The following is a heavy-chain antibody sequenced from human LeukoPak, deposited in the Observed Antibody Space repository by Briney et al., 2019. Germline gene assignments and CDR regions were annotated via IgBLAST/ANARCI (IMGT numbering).Heavy chain of an antibody. J-gene: IGHJ4*02. CDR2: IYYSGRT. D-gene: IGHD6-13*01. V-gene: IGHV4-59*01. CDR1: GGSISNYY. CDR3: ARVRQLASDY. Sequence: SETLSLTCTVSGGSISNYYWSWIRQPPGKGVEWVGYIYYSGRTNYNRSLKSRVTISVDTSKNQFSLKLSSVTTADTAVYYCARVRQLASDYWGQGTLVTVSS.